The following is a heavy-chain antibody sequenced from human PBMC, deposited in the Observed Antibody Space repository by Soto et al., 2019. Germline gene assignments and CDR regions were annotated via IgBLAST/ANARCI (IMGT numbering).Heavy chain of an antibody. CDR3: ARVPGP. CDR1: GGSISSGGYS. V-gene: IGHV4-30-2*01. J-gene: IGHJ5*02. Sequence: SETLSLTCAVSGGSISSGGYSWSWIRQPPGKGLEWIGYIYHSGSTYYNPSLKSRVTISVDRSKNQFSLKLSSVTVADTAVYYCARVPGPWGQGTLVTVS. CDR2: IYHSGST.